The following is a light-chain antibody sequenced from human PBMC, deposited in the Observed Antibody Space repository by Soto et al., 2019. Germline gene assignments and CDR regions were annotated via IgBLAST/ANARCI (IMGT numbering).Light chain of an antibody. CDR3: QQYNSYSRLP. CDR1: QSISSW. J-gene: IGKJ4*01. V-gene: IGKV1-5*01. Sequence: DIQMSLSSSTLSASVRARLTITCRASQSISSWLAWYQQKPGKAPKLLIYDASSLESGVPSRFSGSGSGTEFTLTISSLQPDDFATYYCQQYNSYSRLPVGG. CDR2: DAS.